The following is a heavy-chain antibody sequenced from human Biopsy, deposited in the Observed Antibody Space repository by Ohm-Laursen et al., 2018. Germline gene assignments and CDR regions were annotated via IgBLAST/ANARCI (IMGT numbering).Heavy chain of an antibody. Sequence: SVKVSCKVSGGTFSSYSITWVRQAPGQGLEWLGGNIPILGTGNYAQKFQDRVTVAADTSTSTATMELRSLRSDDTAVYYCATKLTGYFHHWGQGTLVIVSS. CDR1: GGTFSSYS. D-gene: IGHD3-9*01. CDR2: NIPILGTG. CDR3: ATKLTGYFHH. V-gene: IGHV1-69*06. J-gene: IGHJ1*01.